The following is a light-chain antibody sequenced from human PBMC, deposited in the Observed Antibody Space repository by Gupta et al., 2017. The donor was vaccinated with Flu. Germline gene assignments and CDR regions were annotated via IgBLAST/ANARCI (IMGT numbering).Light chain of an antibody. Sequence: ALTQPPSASGSPGQPVTISCTGTSGDVGAYNYVSWYQQHPGKAPKLIIYEVTKRPSGVPDRFSGSKSANTASLTVSGLQAEDEADYYCNSYTGSDNLVFGGGTKLTVL. CDR2: EVT. CDR3: NSYTGSDNLV. V-gene: IGLV2-8*01. J-gene: IGLJ3*02. CDR1: SGDVGAYNY.